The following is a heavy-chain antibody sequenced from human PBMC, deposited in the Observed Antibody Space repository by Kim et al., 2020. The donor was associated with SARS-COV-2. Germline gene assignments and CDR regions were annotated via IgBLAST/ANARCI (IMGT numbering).Heavy chain of an antibody. V-gene: IGHV3-23*01. CDR3: AKDLEYYLVSYFDY. J-gene: IGHJ4*02. D-gene: IGHD3-10*01. CDR2: ISGSGGST. Sequence: GGSLRHSCAASGFTFSSYAMSWVRQAPGKGLEWVSAISGSGGSTYYADSVKGRFTISRDNSKNTLYLQMNSLRAEDTAVYYCAKDLEYYLVSYFDYWGQGTLVTVSS. CDR1: GFTFSSYA.